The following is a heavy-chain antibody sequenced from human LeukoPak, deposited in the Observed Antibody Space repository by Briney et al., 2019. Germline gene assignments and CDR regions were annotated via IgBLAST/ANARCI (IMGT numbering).Heavy chain of an antibody. CDR1: GFTFSSYS. J-gene: IGHJ2*01. Sequence: GVLRLSCAASGFTFSSYSMSWVRQAPGKGLEWVSTISDSGANTYYADSVRGRFTISRGNSKNTLYLQKNSLRADDTAIYYCAKSMTLQWRGFFDLWGRGTHVTVSS. CDR3: AKSMTLQWRGFFDL. D-gene: IGHD6-19*01. CDR2: ISDSGANT. V-gene: IGHV3-23*01.